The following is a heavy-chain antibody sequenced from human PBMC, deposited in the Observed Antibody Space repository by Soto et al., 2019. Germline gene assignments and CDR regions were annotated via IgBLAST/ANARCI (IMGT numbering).Heavy chain of an antibody. V-gene: IGHV4-4*07. CDR2: IYTSGST. CDR3: ARETKAWSSGWYNAFDI. D-gene: IGHD6-19*01. Sequence: SETLSLTCTVSGGSISSYYWSWIRQPAGKGLEWIGRIYTSGSTNYNPSLKSRVTMSVDTSKNQFSLKLSSVTAADTAVYYCARETKAWSSGWYNAFDIWGQGTMVTVSS. CDR1: GGSISSYY. J-gene: IGHJ3*02.